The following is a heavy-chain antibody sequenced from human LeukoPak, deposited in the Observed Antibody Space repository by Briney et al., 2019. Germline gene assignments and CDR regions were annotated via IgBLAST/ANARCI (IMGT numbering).Heavy chain of an antibody. CDR1: GYTFTGYY. J-gene: IGHJ5*02. CDR3: VRGGSRTSAPFDP. CDR2: TNPNSGDT. V-gene: IGHV1-2*02. D-gene: IGHD3-3*01. Sequence: ASVKVSCKASGYTFTGYYMHWVRQAPGQGLEWMGWTNPNSGDTNYAQNFQGRVTMTRDTSISTAYMELYRLRSDDTAIYYCVRGGSRTSAPFDPWGQGTLVTVSS.